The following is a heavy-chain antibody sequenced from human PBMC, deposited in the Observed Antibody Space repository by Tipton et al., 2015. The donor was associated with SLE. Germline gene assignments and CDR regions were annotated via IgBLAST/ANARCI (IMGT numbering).Heavy chain of an antibody. CDR3: AIDNWKERAIDS. D-gene: IGHD1-20*01. Sequence: ADSVKGRFTISRDISKNTLYLQMNNLRAEDTAIYYCAIDNWKERAIDSWGQGTLVTVSS. V-gene: IGHV3-53*05. J-gene: IGHJ4*02.